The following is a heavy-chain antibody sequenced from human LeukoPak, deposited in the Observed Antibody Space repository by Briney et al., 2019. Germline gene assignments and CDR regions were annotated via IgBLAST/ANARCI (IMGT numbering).Heavy chain of an antibody. CDR2: ISAYNGNT. D-gene: IGHD3-3*01. CDR3: ARERWGYDFWSGYYDAFDI. Sequence: ASVKVSCKASGYSFTSYGISWVRQAPGQGLEWMGWISAYNGNTNYAQKLQGRVTMTTDTSTSTAYMELRSLRSDDTAVYYCARERWGYDFWSGYYDAFDIWGQGTMVTVSS. CDR1: GYSFTSYG. V-gene: IGHV1-18*01. J-gene: IGHJ3*02.